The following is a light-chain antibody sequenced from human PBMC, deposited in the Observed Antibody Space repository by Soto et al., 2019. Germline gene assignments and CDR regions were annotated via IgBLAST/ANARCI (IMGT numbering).Light chain of an antibody. Sequence: QSALTQPASVSGSPGQSITISCTGTSSDVGGYNYVSWYQQHPGKAPKFMIYDVNNRPSGFSNRFSGSKSGNTASLTISGLQAEDEADYYCSSYTGSSTVFGGGTKLTVL. CDR2: DVN. CDR1: SSDVGGYNY. J-gene: IGLJ2*01. CDR3: SSYTGSSTV. V-gene: IGLV2-14*01.